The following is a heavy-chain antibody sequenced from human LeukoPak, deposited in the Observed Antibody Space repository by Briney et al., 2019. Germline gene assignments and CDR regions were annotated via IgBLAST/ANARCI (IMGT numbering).Heavy chain of an antibody. CDR3: ARYYDSSGYYFFDY. J-gene: IGHJ4*02. V-gene: IGHV3-48*03. Sequence: GSLRLSCAASGFTFSSYEMNWVRQAPGKGLEWLSYISSSGSTIYYADSVKGRFTISRDNAKNSLYLQMNSLRAEDTAVYYCARYYDSSGYYFFDYWGQGTLVTVSS. CDR2: ISSSGSTI. D-gene: IGHD3-22*01. CDR1: GFTFSSYE.